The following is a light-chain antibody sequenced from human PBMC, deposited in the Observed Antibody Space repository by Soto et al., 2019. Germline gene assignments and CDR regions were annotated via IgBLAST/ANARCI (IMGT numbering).Light chain of an antibody. CDR1: QSIGNL. J-gene: IGKJ1*01. V-gene: IGKV1-5*01. CDR3: QQYIDYLT. Sequence: DIQMTQSPSTLSASVGDRVTITCRASQSIGNLLAWYQQKPGKAPKLLICDASTLESGVPSRFSGSGSGTEFTLTISSLQPDDFATYSCQQYIDYLTFGQGTKVEIK. CDR2: DAS.